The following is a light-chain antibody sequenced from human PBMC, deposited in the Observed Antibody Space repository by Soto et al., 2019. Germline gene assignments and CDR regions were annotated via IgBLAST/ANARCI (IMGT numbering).Light chain of an antibody. Sequence: QSVLTQPPSVSAAPGQKVTISCSGSSSIIGGNSVSWYQQLPGTAPKLLIYDDNKRPSGIPDRFSGSKSGTSATLGITGFQTGDDADYYCGSWDSSLSAYVFGTGTKLTVL. J-gene: IGLJ1*01. CDR1: SSIIGGNS. CDR3: GSWDSSLSAYV. CDR2: DDN. V-gene: IGLV1-51*01.